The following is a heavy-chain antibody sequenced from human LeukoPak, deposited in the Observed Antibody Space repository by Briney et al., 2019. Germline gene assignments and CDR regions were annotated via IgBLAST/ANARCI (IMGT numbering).Heavy chain of an antibody. V-gene: IGHV3-48*03. J-gene: IGHJ4*02. Sequence: GGSLRLSCAASGFTFSSYEMNWVRQAPGKGLEWVSYISSSGSTIYYADSVKGRFTISRDNAKNSLYLQMNSLRAEDTAVYHCARNHDSSGYADAPGYFDYWGQGTLVTVSS. CDR1: GFTFSSYE. CDR2: ISSSGSTI. D-gene: IGHD3-22*01. CDR3: ARNHDSSGYADAPGYFDY.